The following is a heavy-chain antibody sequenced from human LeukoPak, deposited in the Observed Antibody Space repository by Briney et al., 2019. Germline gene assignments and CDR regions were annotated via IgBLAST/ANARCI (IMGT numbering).Heavy chain of an antibody. CDR3: ARGILAYCGGDCPLGY. J-gene: IGHJ4*02. CDR2: INHSGST. CDR1: GVSFSGYY. V-gene: IGHV4-34*01. D-gene: IGHD2-21*02. Sequence: SETLSLTCAVYGVSFSGYYWSWIRQPPGKGLEWIGEINHSGSTNYNPSLKSRVTILVDTSKNQFSLKLSSVTAADTAVYYCARGILAYCGGDCPLGYWGQGTLVTVSS.